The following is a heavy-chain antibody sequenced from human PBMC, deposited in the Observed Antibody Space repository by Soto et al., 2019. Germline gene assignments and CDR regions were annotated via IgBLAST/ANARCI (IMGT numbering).Heavy chain of an antibody. J-gene: IGHJ4*02. CDR1: GYIFTNYA. CDR2: INAGNGNT. D-gene: IGHD1-1*01. Sequence: ALVKVSCKASGYIFTNYAIHWVRQTPGQRLEWMAWINAGNGNTKYSQSFQDRLTVTRDTSATTVYMELSSLKFEDTAVYYCAREQQLDTGNFDYWGQATLVTVSS. V-gene: IGHV1-3*01. CDR3: AREQQLDTGNFDY.